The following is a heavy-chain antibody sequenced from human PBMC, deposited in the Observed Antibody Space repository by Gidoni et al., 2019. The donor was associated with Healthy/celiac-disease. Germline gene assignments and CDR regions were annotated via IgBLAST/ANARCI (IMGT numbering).Heavy chain of an antibody. CDR1: GYTFTGYY. J-gene: IGHJ6*02. Sequence: QVQLVQSGAEVQKPGASVKVSCTASGYTFTGYYMHGVRQAPGQGLEWMGWINPNSGGTNYAQKFQGRVTMTRDTYISTAYMELSRLRSDDTAVYYCATTLDRANRGMDVWGQGTTVTVSS. CDR2: INPNSGGT. V-gene: IGHV1-2*02. D-gene: IGHD1-26*01. CDR3: ATTLDRANRGMDV.